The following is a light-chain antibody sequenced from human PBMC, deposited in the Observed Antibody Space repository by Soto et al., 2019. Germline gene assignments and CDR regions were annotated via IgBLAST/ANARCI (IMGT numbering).Light chain of an antibody. CDR2: DAS. Sequence: DIQMTQSPSSLSASVGDRVTITCQASQDISNFLNWYQQKSGKAPKLLIYDASILETGVPSRFSGSGSGTAFAFTISGLQSEDIATYYCQQFNNLPLTFGGGTKVGIK. CDR1: QDISNF. V-gene: IGKV1-33*01. CDR3: QQFNNLPLT. J-gene: IGKJ4*01.